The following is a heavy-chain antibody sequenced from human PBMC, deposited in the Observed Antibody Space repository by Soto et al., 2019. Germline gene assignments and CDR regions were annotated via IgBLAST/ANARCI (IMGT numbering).Heavy chain of an antibody. J-gene: IGHJ3*02. CDR3: ARGLGDYDRLDAFDI. CDR2: ISAYNGNT. V-gene: IGHV1-18*01. D-gene: IGHD4-17*01. CDR1: GYTFTSYG. Sequence: ALVKVSCKASGYTFTSYGISWVRQAPGQGLEWMGWISAYNGNTNYAQKLQGRVTMTTDTSTSTAYMELRSLRSDDTAVYYCARGLGDYDRLDAFDIWGQGTMVTVSS.